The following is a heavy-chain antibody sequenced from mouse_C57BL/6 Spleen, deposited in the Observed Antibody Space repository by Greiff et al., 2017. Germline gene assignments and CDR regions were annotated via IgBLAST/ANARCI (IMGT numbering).Heavy chain of an antibody. J-gene: IGHJ4*01. CDR1: GYTFTSYG. CDR3: ARKTGGYAMDY. V-gene: IGHV1-81*01. D-gene: IGHD4-1*01. Sequence: QVQLQQSGAELARPGASVKLSCKASGYTFTSYGISWVKQRPGQGLEWIGEIYPRSGNTYYNEKFKGKATLTADKSSSTAYMELRSLTSEDSAVYFCARKTGGYAMDYWGQGTSVTVSS. CDR2: IYPRSGNT.